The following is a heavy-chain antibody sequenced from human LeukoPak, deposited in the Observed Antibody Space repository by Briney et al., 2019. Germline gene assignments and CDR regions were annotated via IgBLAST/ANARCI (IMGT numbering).Heavy chain of an antibody. J-gene: IGHJ4*02. CDR2: IYSGGTT. Sequence: GGSLRLSCAASGFIVSTNYMSWVRQAPGKGLEWVSIIYSGGTTYYADSVKGRFTISRDNSKNTLYLQMNSLRAEDTAVYYCAREGGSSWYFDYWGQGTLVTVSS. CDR3: AREGGSSWYFDY. V-gene: IGHV3-66*02. CDR1: GFIVSTNY. D-gene: IGHD6-13*01.